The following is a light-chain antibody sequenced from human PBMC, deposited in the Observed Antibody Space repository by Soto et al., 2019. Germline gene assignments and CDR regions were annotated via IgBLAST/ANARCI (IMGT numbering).Light chain of an antibody. V-gene: IGKV2-28*01. Sequence: DIVMTQSPLSLPVTPGEPASISCRSSQSLLHRSGYNYLTWYLQKPGQSPQLLIYLGSSRASGVPDRFSGSGSGTDFTLKISRVAAEDVGVYYCMQALQTPLTFGGGTKVEI. CDR3: MQALQTPLT. CDR2: LGS. J-gene: IGKJ4*01. CDR1: QSLLHRSGYNY.